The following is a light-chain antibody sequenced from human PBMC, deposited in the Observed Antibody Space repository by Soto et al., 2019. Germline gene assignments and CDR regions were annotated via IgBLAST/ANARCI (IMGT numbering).Light chain of an antibody. CDR2: DVT. Sequence: QSALTQPPSASGSPGQSVAISCTGTSSDVGGYDYVSWYQQHPGKAPKLMIYDVTKRPSGVPDRFSGSKSGNTASLTVSGLQVEDEANYYCGQFAVPNLVFGTGTKVP. CDR1: SSDVGGYDY. V-gene: IGLV2-8*01. CDR3: GQFAVPNLV. J-gene: IGLJ1*01.